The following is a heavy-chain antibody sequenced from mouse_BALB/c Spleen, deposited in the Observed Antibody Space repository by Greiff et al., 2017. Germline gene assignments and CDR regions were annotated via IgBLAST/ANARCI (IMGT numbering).Heavy chain of an antibody. D-gene: IGHD2-14*01. V-gene: IGHV5-12-2*01. Sequence: EVHLVESGGGLVQPGGSLKLSCAASGFTFSSYTMSWVRQTPEKRLEWVAYISNGGGSTYYPDTVKGRFTISRDNAKNTLYLQMSSLKSEDTAMYYCARHKGYGSYAMDYWGQGTSVTVSS. CDR2: ISNGGGST. CDR1: GFTFSSYT. CDR3: ARHKGYGSYAMDY. J-gene: IGHJ4*01.